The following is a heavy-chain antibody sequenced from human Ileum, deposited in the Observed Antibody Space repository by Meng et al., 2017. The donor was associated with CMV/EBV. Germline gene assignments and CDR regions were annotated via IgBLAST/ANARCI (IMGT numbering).Heavy chain of an antibody. J-gene: IGHJ5*02. CDR1: GGSIISAGGYY. CDR3: MRDVEEQRLLNWFDP. D-gene: IGHD6-25*01. Sequence: HLRRQEAGQGSGKPSESLSPTCTVFGGSIISAGGYYWGWIRRPPGKGLEWIGSISYTGRTYYNPSLESRVVMSVDTSKNQFSLKLPSVTAADTAMYYCMRDVEEQRLLNWFDPWGQGILVTVSS. CDR2: ISYTGRT. V-gene: IGHV4-39*07.